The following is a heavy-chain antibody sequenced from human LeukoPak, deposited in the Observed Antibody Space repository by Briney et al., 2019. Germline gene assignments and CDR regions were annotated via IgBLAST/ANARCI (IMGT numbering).Heavy chain of an antibody. CDR1: GYTLTELS. Sequence: GASVKVSCRVSGYTLTELSMHWVRQAPGKGLEWMGGFDPEDGETIYAQKFQGRVTVTEDTSTDTAYMELSSLRSEDTAVYYCATGDSGSYGPLGYWGQGTLATVSS. CDR2: FDPEDGET. J-gene: IGHJ4*02. CDR3: ATGDSGSYGPLGY. V-gene: IGHV1-24*01. D-gene: IGHD1-26*01.